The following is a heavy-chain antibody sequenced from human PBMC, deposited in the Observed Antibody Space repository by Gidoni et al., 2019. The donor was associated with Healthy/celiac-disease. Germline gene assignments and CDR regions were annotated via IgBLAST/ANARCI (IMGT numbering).Heavy chain of an antibody. CDR2: INHSGST. V-gene: IGHV4-34*01. CDR3: ARHCSGGSCYSDY. Sequence: QVQLQQWGAGLLKPSETLSLTCAVYGGSFSGYYWSWIRQPPGKGLEWIGEINHSGSTNYNPSLKSRVTISVDTSKNQFSLKLSSVTAADTAVYYCARHCSGGSCYSDYWGQGTLVTVSS. CDR1: GGSFSGYY. D-gene: IGHD2-15*01. J-gene: IGHJ4*02.